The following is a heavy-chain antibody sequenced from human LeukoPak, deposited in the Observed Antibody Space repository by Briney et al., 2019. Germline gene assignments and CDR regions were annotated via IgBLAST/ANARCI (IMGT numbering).Heavy chain of an antibody. J-gene: IGHJ4*02. D-gene: IGHD3-10*01. CDR3: ARGHEALGC. Sequence: HAGGSLRLSCAASEFTFTSYELNWVRQAPGKGLEWVSYISSSGNTISYADSVKGRFTISRDNAKNSLYLQMNSLRDEDTAIYYCARGHEALGCWGRGTLVTVSS. V-gene: IGHV3-48*03. CDR1: EFTFTSYE. CDR2: ISSSGNTI.